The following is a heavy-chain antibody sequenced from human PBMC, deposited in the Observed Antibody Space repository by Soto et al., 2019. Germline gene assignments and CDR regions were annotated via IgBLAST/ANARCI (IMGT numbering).Heavy chain of an antibody. CDR2: INSDGSVS. J-gene: IGHJ6*03. Sequence: EVKLVESGGGLVQPGGSLRLSCEASGFTFSNYWMYWVRQAPGQGLVWVSRINSDGSVSSYADSVKGRLTISRDNVKNALYLRMNSLRVEETAVYYCARGVCVGGSCYSLAGSFYYYMDVWGKGNTVTVFS. CDR1: GFTFSNYW. D-gene: IGHD2-15*01. CDR3: ARGVCVGGSCYSLAGSFYYYMDV. V-gene: IGHV3-74*01.